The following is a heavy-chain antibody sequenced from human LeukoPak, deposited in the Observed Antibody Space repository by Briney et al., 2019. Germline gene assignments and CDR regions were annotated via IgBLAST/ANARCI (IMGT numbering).Heavy chain of an antibody. V-gene: IGHV1-69*05. CDR3: AGDTAMAKGGFDY. CDR2: IIPIFGTA. Sequence: ASVKVSCKASGGSFSSYAISWVRQAPGQGLEWMGGIIPIFGTANYAQKFQGRVTITTEESASTAYMELSSLRSEDTAVYYCAGDTAMAKGGFDYWGQGTLVTVSS. J-gene: IGHJ4*02. D-gene: IGHD5-18*01. CDR1: GGSFSSYA.